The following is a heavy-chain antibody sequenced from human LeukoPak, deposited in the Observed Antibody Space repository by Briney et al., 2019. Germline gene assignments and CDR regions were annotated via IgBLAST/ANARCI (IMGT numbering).Heavy chain of an antibody. CDR2: INAYNGNT. CDR3: ARSFYDSSGPASNAFDI. V-gene: IGHV1-18*01. D-gene: IGHD3-22*01. J-gene: IGHJ3*02. Sequence: ASVKVSCKASGYTFTSYGISWVRQAPGQGLEWMGWINAYNGNTNYAQKLQGRVTMTTDTSTSTAYMELRSLRSDDTAVYYCARSFYDSSGPASNAFDIWGQGTMVTVSS. CDR1: GYTFTSYG.